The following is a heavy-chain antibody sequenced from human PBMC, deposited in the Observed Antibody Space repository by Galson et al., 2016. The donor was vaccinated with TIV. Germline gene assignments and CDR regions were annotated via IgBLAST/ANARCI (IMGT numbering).Heavy chain of an antibody. CDR1: GYTFTGYY. J-gene: IGHJ2*01. CDR3: ARSGYIHGLVGLPSGFWYLDI. Sequence: SVKVSCKASGYTFTGYYIHWVRQAPGQGLEWMGWINTYNGDTNFAQKFQGRVTMTTETSTSTVYMDLRNLRSDDTAVYYCARSGYIHGLVGLPSGFWYLDIWGRGTLVTVSS. D-gene: IGHD5-18*01. CDR2: INTYNGDT. V-gene: IGHV1-18*04.